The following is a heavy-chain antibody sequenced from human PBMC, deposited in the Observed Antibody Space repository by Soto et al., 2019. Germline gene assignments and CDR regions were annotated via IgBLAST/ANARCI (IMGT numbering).Heavy chain of an antibody. Sequence: GGSVQVSCKAAGCTFTDYYLQWVRQAPGQGLEWMGVIHPDGGHTTYSQKFQDRVTMTRDTSTSTIYMELSSLRSGDTAAYYCARGDNDYWGQGTLVTVSS. CDR1: GCTFTDYY. J-gene: IGHJ4*02. CDR3: ARGDNDY. V-gene: IGHV1-46*01. CDR2: IHPDGGHT.